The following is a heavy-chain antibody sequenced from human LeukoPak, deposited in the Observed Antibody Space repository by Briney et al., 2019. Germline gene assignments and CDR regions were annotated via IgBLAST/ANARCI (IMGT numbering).Heavy chain of an antibody. CDR3: ARGGYDILTGYYEGVLDY. J-gene: IGHJ4*02. V-gene: IGHV4-38-2*02. D-gene: IGHD3-9*01. CDR1: GYSISSGYY. Sequence: SETLSLTCTVSGYSISSGYYWGWIRQPPGKGLEWIGSIYHSGSTYYNPSLKSRVTISVDTSKNQFSLKLSSVTAADTAVYYCARGGYDILTGYYEGVLDYWGQGTLVTVSS. CDR2: IYHSGST.